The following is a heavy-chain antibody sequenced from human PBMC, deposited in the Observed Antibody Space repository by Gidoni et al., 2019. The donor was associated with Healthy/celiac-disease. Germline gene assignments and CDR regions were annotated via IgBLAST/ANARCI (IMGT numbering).Heavy chain of an antibody. J-gene: IGHJ4*02. D-gene: IGHD2-2*01. CDR3: AKEIVVVPAAMVY. V-gene: IGHV3-9*01. Sequence: EVQLVESGGGLVQPGRSLRLSCAASGFTFDDYAMHWVRQAPGKGLEWVSGISWKSGSIGYADSVKGRFTISRDNAKNSLYLQMNSLRAEDTALYYCAKEIVVVPAAMVYWGQGTLVTVSS. CDR2: ISWKSGSI. CDR1: GFTFDDYA.